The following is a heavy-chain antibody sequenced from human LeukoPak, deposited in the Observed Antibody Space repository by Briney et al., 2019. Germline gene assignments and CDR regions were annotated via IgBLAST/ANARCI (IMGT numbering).Heavy chain of an antibody. J-gene: IGHJ4*02. V-gene: IGHV1-69*06. CDR2: IIPIFGTA. CDR1: GGTFSSYA. D-gene: IGHD1-7*01. CDR3: ARSPDPGTTTPSQY. Sequence: GSSVKVSCKASGGTFSSYAISWVRQAPGQGLEWMGGIIPIFGTANYAQKFQGRVTITADKATSTAYMELSSLRSEDTAVYYCARSPDPGTTTPSQYWGQGTLVTVSS.